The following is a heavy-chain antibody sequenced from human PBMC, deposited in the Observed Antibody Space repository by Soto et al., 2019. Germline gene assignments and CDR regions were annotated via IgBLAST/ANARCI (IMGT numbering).Heavy chain of an antibody. V-gene: IGHV1-8*01. CDR2: INPDSDNT. CDR1: GYTFTNYD. J-gene: IGHJ6*02. Sequence: QVQLVQSGAEVKKPGASVKVSCETSGYTFTNYDINWVRQAAGQGLERMGWINPDSDNTGYAQKCLGRVTMTRDTSISTAYMELNSLRSEDTAVYYCARGRRYCTTTSCYPPALFPYGMDVWGQGSTVTVSS. D-gene: IGHD2-2*01. CDR3: ARGRRYCTTTSCYPPALFPYGMDV.